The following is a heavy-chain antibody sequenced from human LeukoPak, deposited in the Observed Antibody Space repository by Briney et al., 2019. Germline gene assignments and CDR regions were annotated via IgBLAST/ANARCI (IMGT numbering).Heavy chain of an antibody. Sequence: PSETLSLTCTVSGGSISSSSYYWGWIRQPPGKGLEWIGSIYYSGSTYYNPSLKSRVTISVDTSKNQFSLKLSSVTAADTAVYYCARHRGYYDSPNWFDPWGQGTLVTVSS. V-gene: IGHV4-39*01. CDR3: ARHRGYYDSPNWFDP. CDR1: GGSISSSSYY. CDR2: IYYSGST. J-gene: IGHJ5*02. D-gene: IGHD3-22*01.